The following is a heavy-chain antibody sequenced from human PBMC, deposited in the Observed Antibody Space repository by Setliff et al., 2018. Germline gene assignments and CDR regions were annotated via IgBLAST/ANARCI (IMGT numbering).Heavy chain of an antibody. Sequence: GGSLRLSCAASGFTFSSNNMHWVRQAPGKGLEWVANIQQDGSEKYYVDPVKGRFTISRDNARDSLFLQMNTLRAEDTALYYCAREVVGAPSAFDIWGQGTMVTVSS. J-gene: IGHJ3*02. V-gene: IGHV3-7*01. CDR3: AREVVGAPSAFDI. CDR1: GFTFSSNN. D-gene: IGHD1-26*01. CDR2: IQQDGSEK.